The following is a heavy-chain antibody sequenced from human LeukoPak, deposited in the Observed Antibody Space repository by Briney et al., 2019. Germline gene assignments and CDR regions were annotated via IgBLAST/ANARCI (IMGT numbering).Heavy chain of an antibody. Sequence: PGGSLRLSCAASGFTFSSYAMHWVRQAPGKGLEWVAVISYDGSNKYYADSVKGRFTISRDNSKNTLYLQMNSLRAEDTAVYYCARDRFIDYWGQGTLVTVSS. D-gene: IGHD3-16*01. CDR3: ARDRFIDY. CDR1: GFTFSSYA. J-gene: IGHJ4*02. V-gene: IGHV3-30-3*01. CDR2: ISYDGSNK.